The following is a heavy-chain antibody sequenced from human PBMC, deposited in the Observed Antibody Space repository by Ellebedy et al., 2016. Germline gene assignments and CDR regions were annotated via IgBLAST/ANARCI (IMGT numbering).Heavy chain of an antibody. CDR3: ARMDTAMVMGVDY. CDR1: GFTFSSYA. D-gene: IGHD5-18*01. J-gene: IGHJ4*02. V-gene: IGHV3-23*01. CDR2: ISGSGGST. Sequence: GGSLRLXXAASGFTFSSYAMSWVRQAPGKGLEWVSAISGSGGSTYYADSVKGRFTISRDNSKNTLYLQMNSLRAEDTAVYYCARMDTAMVMGVDYWGQGTLVTVSS.